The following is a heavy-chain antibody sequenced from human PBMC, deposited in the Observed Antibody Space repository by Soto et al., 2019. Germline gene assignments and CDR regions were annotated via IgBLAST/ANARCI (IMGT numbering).Heavy chain of an antibody. CDR2: ISGSGGST. CDR1: GFTFSSYA. D-gene: IGHD3-16*01. J-gene: IGHJ4*02. V-gene: IGHV3-23*01. CDR3: LTPLWGSTY. Sequence: GGSLRLSCAASGFTFSSYAMSWVRQAPGKGLEWVSAISGSGGSTYYADSVKGRFIISRDNSKNTLYLQMIILIAEDTAVYYCLTPLWGSTYWGQGTLVTVSS.